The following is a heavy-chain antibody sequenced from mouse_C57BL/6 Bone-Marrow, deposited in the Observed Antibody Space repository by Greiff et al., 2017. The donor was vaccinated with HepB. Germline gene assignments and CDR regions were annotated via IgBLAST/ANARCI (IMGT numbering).Heavy chain of an antibody. CDR1: GYTFTDYN. J-gene: IGHJ1*03. CDR2: INPNNGGT. Sequence: VQLQQSGPELVKPGASVKIPCKASGYTFTDYNMDWVKQSHGKSLEWIGDINPNNGGTIYNQKFKGKATLTVDKSSSTAYMGLRSLTSEDTAVYYCARYTTVVDWYFDVWGTGTTVTVSS. D-gene: IGHD1-1*01. CDR3: ARYTTVVDWYFDV. V-gene: IGHV1-18*01.